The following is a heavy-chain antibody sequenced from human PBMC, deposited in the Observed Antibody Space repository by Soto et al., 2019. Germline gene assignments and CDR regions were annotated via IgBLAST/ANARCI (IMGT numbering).Heavy chain of an antibody. CDR2: IFYTGDT. J-gene: IGHJ5*02. CDR1: TYSISSGFF. CDR3: ARDTNSLDP. D-gene: IGHD1-1*01. V-gene: IGHV4-38-2*02. Sequence: PSETLSLTCSVSTYSISSGFFWGWIRQPPGKGLEWIGSIFYTGDTYYNPSLKSRITMSVDTSRNQFSLKLTSLTAADTAVYYCARDTNSLDPWGQGMLVTVSS.